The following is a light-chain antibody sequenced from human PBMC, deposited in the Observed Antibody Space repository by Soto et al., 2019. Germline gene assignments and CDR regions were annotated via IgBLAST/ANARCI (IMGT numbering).Light chain of an antibody. CDR1: SSDVGGYNY. Sequence: QSVLTQPPSASGSPGQSVTISCTGTSSDVGGYNYVSWYQQHPGKAPKLMIYEVNKRPSGVPDRFSGSKSDNTASLTVSGLQAEDEADYYCSSYAGSNNPVVFGGGTTLTVL. V-gene: IGLV2-8*01. J-gene: IGLJ2*01. CDR2: EVN. CDR3: SSYAGSNNPVV.